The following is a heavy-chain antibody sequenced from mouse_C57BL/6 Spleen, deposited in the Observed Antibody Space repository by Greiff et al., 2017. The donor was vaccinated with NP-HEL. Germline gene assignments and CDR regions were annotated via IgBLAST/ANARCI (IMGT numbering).Heavy chain of an antibody. CDR1: GYTFTDHT. D-gene: IGHD1-1*01. Sequence: VQLQQSDAELVKPGASVKISCKVSGYTFTDHTIHWMKQRPEQGLEWIGYIYPRDGSTKYNEKFKGKATLTADKSSSTASLQLNSLTSEDSAVYFCARERNYGSSYYFDYWGQGTTLTVSS. CDR2: IYPRDGST. CDR3: ARERNYGSSYYFDY. J-gene: IGHJ2*01. V-gene: IGHV1-78*01.